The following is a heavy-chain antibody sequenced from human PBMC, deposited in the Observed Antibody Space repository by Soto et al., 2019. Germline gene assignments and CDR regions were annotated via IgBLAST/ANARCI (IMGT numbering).Heavy chain of an antibody. CDR2: ISAYNGNT. CDR1: GYTFTTYG. Sequence: QVQLVQSGAEVKKPGASVKVSCKASGYTFTTYGISWIRQAPGQGLEWMGWISAYNGNTNYAQKFQGRVTMTTDTSTSTPYTELRSLRSDDTAVYYCARVVVLMTPDAFDVWGQGTMVTVSS. CDR3: ARVVVLMTPDAFDV. D-gene: IGHD3-16*01. V-gene: IGHV1-18*01. J-gene: IGHJ3*01.